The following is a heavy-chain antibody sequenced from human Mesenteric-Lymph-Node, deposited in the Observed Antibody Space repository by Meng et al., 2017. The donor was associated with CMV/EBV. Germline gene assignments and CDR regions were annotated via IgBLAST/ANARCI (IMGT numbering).Heavy chain of an antibody. CDR1: GYNCTGYY. V-gene: IGHV1-2*02. D-gene: IGHD2-15*01. CDR3: ARVWYPITYYLDS. CDR2: INPNSGGA. Sequence: KAAGYNCTGYYLHWVRQAPGQGLEWMGWINPNSGGATYAEKFQGRVTMTRDTSISTAYLELSRLTSDDTAMYYCARVWYPITYYLDSWGQGTLVTVSS. J-gene: IGHJ4*02.